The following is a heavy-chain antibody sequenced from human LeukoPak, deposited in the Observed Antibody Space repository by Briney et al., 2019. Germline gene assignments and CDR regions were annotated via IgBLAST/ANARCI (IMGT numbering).Heavy chain of an antibody. V-gene: IGHV4-59*08. CDR1: GGSISSYS. CDR3: ARLSPLEYFQH. CDR2: IYYSGST. J-gene: IGHJ1*01. Sequence: SETLSLTCTVSGGSISSYSWSWIRQPPGKGLEWIGDIYYSGSTNNNPSLRSRVTISVDTSKNQFSLKLNSVTAADTAVYYCARLSPLEYFQHWGQGTLVTVSS.